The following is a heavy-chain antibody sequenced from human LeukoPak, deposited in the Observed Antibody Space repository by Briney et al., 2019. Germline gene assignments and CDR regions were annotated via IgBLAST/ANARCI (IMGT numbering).Heavy chain of an antibody. CDR1: GFTFSSYS. CDR3: ARDTTYYDFWSGCYYYYYMDV. CDR2: ISSSSSTI. J-gene: IGHJ6*03. D-gene: IGHD3-3*01. Sequence: GGSLRLSCAASGFTFSSYSMNWVRQAPGKGLEWVSYISSSSSTIYYADSVKGRFTISRDNAKNSLYPQMNSLRAEDTAVYYCARDTTYYDFWSGCYYYYYMDVWGKGTTVTVSS. V-gene: IGHV3-48*01.